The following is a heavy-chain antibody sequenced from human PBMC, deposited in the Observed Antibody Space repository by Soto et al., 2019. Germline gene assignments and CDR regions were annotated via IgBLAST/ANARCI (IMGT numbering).Heavy chain of an antibody. V-gene: IGHV5-51*01. J-gene: IGHJ4*02. D-gene: IGHD2-2*01. CDR3: ARLVGLRGYAYYFDY. CDR2: IYPGDSDT. Sequence: GESLKISCKGSGYSFTSYWIGWVRQMPGKGLEWMGIIYPGDSDTRYSPSFQGQVTISADKSISTAYLQWSSLKASDTAMYYCARLVGLRGYAYYFDYWGQGTLVTVSS. CDR1: GYSFTSYW.